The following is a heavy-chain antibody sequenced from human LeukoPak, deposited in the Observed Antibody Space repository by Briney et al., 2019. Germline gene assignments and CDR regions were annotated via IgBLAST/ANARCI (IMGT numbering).Heavy chain of an antibody. Sequence: GGSLRLSCAASGFMISSYAMSWVRQAPGKGLEWVSTISDDAGSTSYADSVRGRFTISRDNPKNTLYLQMNSLRAEDTAMYFCAKDLTTGLTYYFESWGQRTLVTVSS. CDR2: ISDDAGST. CDR3: AKDLTTGLTYYFES. CDR1: GFMISSYA. V-gene: IGHV3-23*01. J-gene: IGHJ4*02. D-gene: IGHD3-3*01.